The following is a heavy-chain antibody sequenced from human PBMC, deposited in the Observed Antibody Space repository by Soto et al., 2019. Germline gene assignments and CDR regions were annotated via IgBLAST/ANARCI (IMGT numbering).Heavy chain of an antibody. J-gene: IGHJ6*02. Sequence: GGSLRLSCAAPGFTVSSNYMSWVRQAPGKGLEWVSVIYSGGSTYYADSVKGRFTISRDNSKNTLYLQMNSLRAEDTAVYYCARGPRSGYYGMDVWGQGTTVTVSS. CDR1: GFTVSSNY. CDR2: IYSGGST. CDR3: ARGPRSGYYGMDV. V-gene: IGHV3-53*01.